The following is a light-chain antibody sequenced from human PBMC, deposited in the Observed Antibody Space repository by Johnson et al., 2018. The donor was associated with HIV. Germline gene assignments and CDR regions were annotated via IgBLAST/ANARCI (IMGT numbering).Light chain of an antibody. Sequence: QSVLTQPPSVSAAPGQKVTISCSGSSSNIGNKYVSWYQQLPGTAPKLLIYDNNKRPSGIPDRFSGSKSGTSATLGITGLQTGDEADYYCGTWDSSLSACYV. J-gene: IGLJ1*01. CDR2: DNN. CDR1: SSNIGNKY. V-gene: IGLV1-51*01. CDR3: GTWDSSLSACYV.